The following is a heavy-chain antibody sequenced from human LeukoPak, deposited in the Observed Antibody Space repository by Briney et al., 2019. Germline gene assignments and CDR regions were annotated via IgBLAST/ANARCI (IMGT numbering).Heavy chain of an antibody. Sequence: SETLPLTCAVYGGSFSGYYWSWIRQPPGKGLEWIGEINHSGSTNYNPSLKSRVTISVDTSKNQFSLKLSSVTAADTAVYYCARLGLLYYYYGMDVWGQGTTVTVSS. CDR1: GGSFSGYY. CDR3: ARLGLLYYYYGMDV. D-gene: IGHD7-27*01. CDR2: INHSGST. J-gene: IGHJ6*02. V-gene: IGHV4-34*01.